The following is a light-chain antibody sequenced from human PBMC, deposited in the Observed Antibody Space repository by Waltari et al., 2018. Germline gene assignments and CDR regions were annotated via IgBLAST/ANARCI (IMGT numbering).Light chain of an antibody. J-gene: IGKJ3*01. CDR1: KGISNY. V-gene: IGKV1-17*01. Sequence: DIQMTQSPSSLSASVGDRVTITCRASKGISNYLNWYQQKPGKAPKRLIYDASSLQSGVPSRFSGSGSGTVFTLTISSLQPEDFATYYCLQYNSAPFTFGPGTKLDIK. CDR3: LQYNSAPFT. CDR2: DAS.